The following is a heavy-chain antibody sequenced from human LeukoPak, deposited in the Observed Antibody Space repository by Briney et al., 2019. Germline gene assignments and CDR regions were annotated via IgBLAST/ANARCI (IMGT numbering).Heavy chain of an antibody. CDR3: ASIALDDILTGPYYYYMNV. Sequence: KPSETLSLTCTVSGGSISSSSYYWGWIRQPPGKGLEWIGSIYYSGSTYYNPSLKSRVTISVDTSKNQFSLKLSSVTAADTAVYYCASIALDDILTGPYYYYMNVWGKGTTVTISS. J-gene: IGHJ6*03. CDR2: IYYSGST. D-gene: IGHD3-9*01. CDR1: GGSISSSSYY. V-gene: IGHV4-39*01.